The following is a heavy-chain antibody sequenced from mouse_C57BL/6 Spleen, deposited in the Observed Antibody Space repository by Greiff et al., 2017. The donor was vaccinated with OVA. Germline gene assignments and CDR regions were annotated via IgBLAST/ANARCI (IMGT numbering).Heavy chain of an antibody. J-gene: IGHJ4*01. D-gene: IGHD3-3*01. CDR2: IDPSDSYT. CDR1: GYTFTSYW. V-gene: IGHV1-50*01. Sequence: VQLQQPGAELVKPGASVKLSCKASGYTFTSYWMQWVKQRPGQGLEWIGEIDPSDSYTNYNQKFKGKATLTVDTSSSTAYMQLSSLTSEDSAVYYCARAGHYYAMDYWGLGTSVTVSS. CDR3: ARAGHYYAMDY.